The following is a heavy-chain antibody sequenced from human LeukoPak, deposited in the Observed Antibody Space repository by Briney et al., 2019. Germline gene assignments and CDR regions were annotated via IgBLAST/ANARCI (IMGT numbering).Heavy chain of an antibody. CDR1: GFTFSSYA. CDR2: ISYDGSNK. CDR3: ARDRGYCSSTSCYALYYFDY. Sequence: GGSLRLSCAASGFTFSSYAMHWVRQAPSKGLEWVAVISYDGSNKYYADSVKGRFTISRDNSKNTLYLQMNSLRAEDTAVYYCARDRGYCSSTSCYALYYFDYWGQGTLVTVSS. V-gene: IGHV3-30*04. J-gene: IGHJ4*02. D-gene: IGHD2-2*03.